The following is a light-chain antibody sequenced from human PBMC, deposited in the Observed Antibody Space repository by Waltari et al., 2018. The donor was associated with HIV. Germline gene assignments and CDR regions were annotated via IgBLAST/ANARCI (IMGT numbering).Light chain of an antibody. CDR1: SSDDGGYHY. CDR2: QVN. CDR3: SSFAGSNNLMV. V-gene: IGLV2-8*01. Sequence: QSALTQPPSASGSPGQSVTISCTGTSSDDGGYHYVSRYQQHPGKAPKLIIYQVNKRPSGVPDRFSGTKSGNRASLTVSGLQAEDAADYYCSSFAGSNNLMVFGGGTKLTVL. J-gene: IGLJ2*01.